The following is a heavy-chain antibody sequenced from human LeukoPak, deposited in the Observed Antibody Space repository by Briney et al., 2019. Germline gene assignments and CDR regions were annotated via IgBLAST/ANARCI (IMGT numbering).Heavy chain of an antibody. CDR3: ASGSEGYSSSRYPPPNWFDP. V-gene: IGHV4-39*07. CDR2: IYYSGST. J-gene: IGHJ5*02. Sequence: SETLSLTCTVSGGSISSSSYYWGWIRQPPGKGLEWIGSIYYSGSTYYNPSLKSRVTISVDTSKNQFSLKLSSVTAADTAVYYCASGSEGYSSSRYPPPNWFDPWGQGTLVTVSS. CDR1: GGSISSSSYY. D-gene: IGHD6-13*01.